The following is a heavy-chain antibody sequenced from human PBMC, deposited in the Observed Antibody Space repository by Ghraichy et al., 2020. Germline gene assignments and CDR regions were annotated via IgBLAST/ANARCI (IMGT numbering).Heavy chain of an antibody. J-gene: IGHJ2*01. CDR2: IGNDGSRYI. Sequence: GGSLRLTCAASGFTFSSYWMHWVRQVPGKGLLWVSRIGNDGSRYIDYADSVRGRFTISRDNAKNTLYLQMDSLRAEDTAVYYCARDYAPGYFDVWGRGTLVTVSS. D-gene: IGHD2-15*01. CDR1: GFTFSSYW. CDR3: ARDYAPGYFDV. V-gene: IGHV3-74*01.